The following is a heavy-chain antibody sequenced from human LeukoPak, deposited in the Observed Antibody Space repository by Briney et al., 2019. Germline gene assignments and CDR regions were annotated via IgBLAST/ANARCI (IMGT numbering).Heavy chain of an antibody. CDR2: IYDSGST. Sequence: KTSETLSLTCTVSGGSISSYYWSWIRQPPGKGLEWIGYIYDSGSTNYNPSLKSRDTISVDTSKNQFSLKLSSVTAADTAVYYCARVGGTNYYYYGMDVWGQGTTVTVSS. J-gene: IGHJ6*02. CDR3: ARVGGTNYYYYGMDV. V-gene: IGHV4-59*01. D-gene: IGHD1-1*01. CDR1: GGSISSYY.